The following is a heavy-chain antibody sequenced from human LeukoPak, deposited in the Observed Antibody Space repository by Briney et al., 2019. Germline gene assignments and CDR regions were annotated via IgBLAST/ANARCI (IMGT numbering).Heavy chain of an antibody. CDR2: IIPIFGTA. D-gene: IGHD3-16*02. V-gene: IGHV1-69*13. CDR1: AGSCGSYA. Sequence: SVKVSGKASAGSCGSYAISWVRQAPGQGIEWMGGIIPIFGTANSAQKSQGRVTITADESTSTAYMELSSLRSEDTAVYYCARAESLVAVWGSYRPLAFDIWGQGTVVTVSS. CDR3: ARAESLVAVWGSYRPLAFDI. J-gene: IGHJ3*02.